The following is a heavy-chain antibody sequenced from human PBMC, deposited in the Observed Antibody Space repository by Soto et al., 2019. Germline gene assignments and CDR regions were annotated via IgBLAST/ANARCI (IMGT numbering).Heavy chain of an antibody. V-gene: IGHV3-20*04. J-gene: IGHJ4*02. D-gene: IGHD2-2*01. Sequence: GSLRLSCAASGFIFGAHAMSWVRQAPGKGLEWVSAINWIGGSTNYADSMKDRFTISRDNAKNCLYLQMSSLRVEDPGVYYCAGDDWGPAHIRGQGT. CDR1: GFIFGAHA. CDR3: AGDDWGPAHI. CDR2: INWIGGST.